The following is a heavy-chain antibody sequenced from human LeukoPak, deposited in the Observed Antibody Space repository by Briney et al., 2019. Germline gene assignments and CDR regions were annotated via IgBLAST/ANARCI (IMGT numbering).Heavy chain of an antibody. D-gene: IGHD6-19*01. J-gene: IGHJ4*02. V-gene: IGHV3-48*03. CDR3: ARSGYSSGWYNYFDY. CDR2: ISSSGSTI. Sequence: PGGSLTLACAASGFTFSSYGMNWVRQAPGKVLEWVAYISSSGSTIYYADSVKGRLTISRDNAKKSLYLKMNRLRDEDTAVYYCARSGYSSGWYNYFDYWGQGTLVTVSS. CDR1: GFTFSSYG.